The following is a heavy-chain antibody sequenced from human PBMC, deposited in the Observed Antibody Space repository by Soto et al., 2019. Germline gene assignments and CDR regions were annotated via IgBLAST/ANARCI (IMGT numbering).Heavy chain of an antibody. CDR1: GFTFRSYA. CDR3: AKTGAGATMNYFDY. Sequence: GGSLRLSCAASGFTFRSYAMTWVRQAPGRGLEWVSAISGSGESTYYGDSVKGRFTTSRDNSKSTLHLQLRSLRAEDTAVYYCAKTGAGATMNYFDYWGQGTLVTVSS. V-gene: IGHV3-23*01. CDR2: ISGSGEST. D-gene: IGHD1-26*01. J-gene: IGHJ4*02.